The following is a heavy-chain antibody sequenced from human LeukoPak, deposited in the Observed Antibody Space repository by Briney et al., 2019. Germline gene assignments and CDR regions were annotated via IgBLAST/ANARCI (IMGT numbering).Heavy chain of an antibody. Sequence: ASVTVSLTSSGYTFTNYGISWLRQAPGQGLEWMGWISAYNGNIRYAQNLQGRVTMTTDTSTSTAYMELRSLRSDDTAVYYCGRSFGNYYGSGTPPLYFDYWGQGTLVTVSS. V-gene: IGHV1-18*01. CDR2: ISAYNGNI. J-gene: IGHJ4*02. CDR1: GYTFTNYG. CDR3: GRSFGNYYGSGTPPLYFDY. D-gene: IGHD3-10*01.